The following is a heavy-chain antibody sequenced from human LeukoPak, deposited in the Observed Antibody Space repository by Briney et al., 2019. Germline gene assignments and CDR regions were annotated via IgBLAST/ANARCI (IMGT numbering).Heavy chain of an antibody. CDR3: ATEQQLYPSDY. CDR2: ISSSSSYI. D-gene: IGHD6-13*01. Sequence: EPGGSLRLSCAASGFTFSSYSMNWVRQAPGKGLEWVSSISSSSSYIYYADSVKGRFTISRDNAKNSLYLQMNSLRAEDTAVYYCATEQQLYPSDYWGQGTLVTVSS. J-gene: IGHJ4*02. CDR1: GFTFSSYS. V-gene: IGHV3-21*04.